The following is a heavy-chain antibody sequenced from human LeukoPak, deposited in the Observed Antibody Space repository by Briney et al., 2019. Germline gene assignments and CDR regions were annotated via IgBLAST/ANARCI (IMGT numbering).Heavy chain of an antibody. J-gene: IGHJ4*02. CDR1: GFTFSSYA. CDR2: ISGNGGST. CDR3: AKCYYDSSGYFDY. D-gene: IGHD3-22*01. V-gene: IGHV3-23*01. Sequence: GGSLRLSCAASGFTFSSYAMSWVRQAPGKGLEWVSAISGNGGSTYYADSVKGRFTISRDNSKNTLYLQMNSLRAKDTAVYYCAKCYYDSSGYFDYWGQGTLVTVSS.